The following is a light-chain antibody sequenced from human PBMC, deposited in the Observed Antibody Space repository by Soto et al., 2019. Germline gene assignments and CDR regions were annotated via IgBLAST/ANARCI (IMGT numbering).Light chain of an antibody. CDR3: QQYYSYPQT. CDR1: QGISSY. Sequence: IQMTQSPSSLSASTGDRVTITCRASQGISSYLAWYQQKPGKAPKLLIYAASALQSGVPSRFSGSGSGTDFTLTISCLQSEDFATYYCQQYYSYPQTFGQGTKVDIK. V-gene: IGKV1-8*01. CDR2: AAS. J-gene: IGKJ1*01.